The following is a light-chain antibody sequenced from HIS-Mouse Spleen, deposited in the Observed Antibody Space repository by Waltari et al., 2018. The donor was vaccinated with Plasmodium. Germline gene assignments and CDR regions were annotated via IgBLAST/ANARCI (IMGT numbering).Light chain of an antibody. CDR2: RDS. Sequence: SYELTQPLSVSVALGQPARITCGGNNIGSKNVHWYQQMPGQAPVLVIYRDSNRPSGSHERFSRSNSGNTATLTISRVQAGDEADYYCQVWDSSTVFGGGTKLTVL. CDR3: QVWDSSTV. J-gene: IGLJ3*02. V-gene: IGLV3-9*01. CDR1: NIGSKN.